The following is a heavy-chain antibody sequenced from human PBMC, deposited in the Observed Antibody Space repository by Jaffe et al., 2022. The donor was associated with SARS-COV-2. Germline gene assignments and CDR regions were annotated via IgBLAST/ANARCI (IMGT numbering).Heavy chain of an antibody. Sequence: QVQLQQWGAGLLKPSETLSLTCAVYSGSFSGYYWNWIRQSPEKGLEWIGEVNHSGSVNYNPSLKSRVTMSVDSSKNQFSLNLRSVTAADTGVYFCASGATTTGRILQGRGQRASRKFYAFAMWGQGTTVTVSS. J-gene: IGHJ3*02. V-gene: IGHV4-34*01. D-gene: IGHD3-10*01. CDR2: VNHSGSV. CDR1: SGSFSGYY. CDR3: ASGATTTGRILQGRGQRASRKFYAFAM.